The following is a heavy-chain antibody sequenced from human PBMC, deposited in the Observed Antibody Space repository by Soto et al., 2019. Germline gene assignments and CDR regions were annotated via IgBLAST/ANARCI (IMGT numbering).Heavy chain of an antibody. CDR1: SLTFSNYW. D-gene: IGHD2-21*02. Sequence: VVSLSLSCAASSLTFSNYWMSWGRQAPGQGLEWVANIKQDGSETYYVDSLKGRFSISRDNAKNSLYLQMNSLRAEDTAVYYCAVCSCASRRCLDNTAFDRRG. CDR2: IKQDGSET. CDR3: AVCSCASRRCLDNTAFDR. J-gene: IGHJ5*02. V-gene: IGHV3-7*03.